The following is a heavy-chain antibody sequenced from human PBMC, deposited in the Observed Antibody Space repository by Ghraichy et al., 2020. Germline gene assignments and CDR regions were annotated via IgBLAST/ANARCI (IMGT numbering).Heavy chain of an antibody. CDR2: IYSSGNT. CDR3: ARHDRRDYRSAFDI. D-gene: IGHD4-17*01. CDR1: GGSIMSFY. Sequence: SETLSLTCTISGGSIMSFYWSWIRQPAGKGLEWIGRIYSSGNTNYNASLKSRVTMSLDTSKNQFFLTLSSVTAADTAVYYCARHDRRDYRSAFDIWGQGTMVPVSS. J-gene: IGHJ3*02. V-gene: IGHV4-4*07.